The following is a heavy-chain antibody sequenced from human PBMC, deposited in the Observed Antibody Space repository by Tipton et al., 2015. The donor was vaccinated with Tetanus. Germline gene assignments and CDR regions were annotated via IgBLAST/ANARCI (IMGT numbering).Heavy chain of an antibody. CDR1: GGSVSRSSHY. CDR3: ARANNDYPKKGPFDY. CDR2: VYHSGST. D-gene: IGHD5-12*01. V-gene: IGHV4-61*01. Sequence: TLSLTCTVSGGSVSRSSHYWTWIRQPPGKELEWVGYVYHSGSTNYHPSLKSQLTISVDTSKNQFSLNLRSVITADTAVYYCARANNDYPKKGPFDYWGHGILVIVSS. J-gene: IGHJ4*01.